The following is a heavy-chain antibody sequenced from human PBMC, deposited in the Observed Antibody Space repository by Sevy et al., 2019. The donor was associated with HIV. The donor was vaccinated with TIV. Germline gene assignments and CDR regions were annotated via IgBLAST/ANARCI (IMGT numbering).Heavy chain of an antibody. CDR2: IRGSGGST. CDR1: GFTFSSNA. J-gene: IGHJ4*02. V-gene: IGHV3-23*01. D-gene: IGHD6-13*01. Sequence: GGSLRLSCAASGFTFSSNAMSWVLQAPGKGLEWVSAIRGSGGSTYYADSVKGRFTISRDNSKNTLYLQMNSLRAEDTAVYYCAKDAYSSSWYYFDYWGQGTLVTVSS. CDR3: AKDAYSSSWYYFDY.